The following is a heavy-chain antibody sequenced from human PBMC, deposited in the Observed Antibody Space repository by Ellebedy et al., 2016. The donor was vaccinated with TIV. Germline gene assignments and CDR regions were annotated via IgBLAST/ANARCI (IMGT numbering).Heavy chain of an antibody. CDR3: ARDCSSGCF. J-gene: IGHJ4*02. CDR2: ISWNSGKI. D-gene: IGHD6-19*01. Sequence: GGSLRLXXAASGFIFDDYAMHWVRQGPGKGLEWVSGISWNSGKIGYSDSVKGRFTISRDNAKNTLYLQMNSLRGEDTGVYYCARDCSSGCFWGRGTLVTVSS. V-gene: IGHV3-9*01. CDR1: GFIFDDYA.